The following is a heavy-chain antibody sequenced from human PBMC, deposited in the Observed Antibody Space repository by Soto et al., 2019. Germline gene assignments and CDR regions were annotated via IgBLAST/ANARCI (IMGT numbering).Heavy chain of an antibody. D-gene: IGHD4-4*01. Sequence: SETLSLTCTVSGGSISSGDYYWSWIRQPPGKGLEWIGYIYYSGSTYYNPSLKSRVTISVDTSKNQFSLKLSSVTAADTAVYYCARGGTVIPYFDYWGQGTLVTVSS. CDR1: GGSISSGDYY. V-gene: IGHV4-30-4*01. CDR3: ARGGTVIPYFDY. J-gene: IGHJ4*02. CDR2: IYYSGST.